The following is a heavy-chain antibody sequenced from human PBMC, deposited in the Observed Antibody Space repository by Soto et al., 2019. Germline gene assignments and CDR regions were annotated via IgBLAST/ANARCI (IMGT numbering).Heavy chain of an antibody. V-gene: IGHV4-4*02. CDR3: ARNIAVPRTRGFDF. J-gene: IGHJ4*02. Sequence: QVQLQESGPGLVKPSGTLSLTCAVSGGSISDNWWSWVRQPPGKGLEWIGEIYHTGTTHYNPSLWSRVTISIDMSRNQFSLKLSSVTAADTAVYYCARNIAVPRTRGFDFWGQGTLVTVSS. CDR2: IYHTGTT. CDR1: GGSISDNW. D-gene: IGHD6-19*01.